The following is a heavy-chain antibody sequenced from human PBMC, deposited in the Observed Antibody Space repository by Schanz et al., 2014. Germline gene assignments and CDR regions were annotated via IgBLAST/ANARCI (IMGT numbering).Heavy chain of an antibody. CDR2: ITNKPNNYNT. CDR1: GFTFSDHY. D-gene: IGHD3-22*01. Sequence: EVQLVESGGGMVQPGGSLRLSCAASGFTFSDHYMDWVRQAPGKGLEWVGRITNKPNNYNTEYAASVKGRFTISRDDSRTSFYLQWSSLKPEDPPVFCCARDYESALSPHRHDAFDVWGQGTVVTVSS. CDR3: ARDYESALSPHRHDAFDV. V-gene: IGHV3-72*01. J-gene: IGHJ3*01.